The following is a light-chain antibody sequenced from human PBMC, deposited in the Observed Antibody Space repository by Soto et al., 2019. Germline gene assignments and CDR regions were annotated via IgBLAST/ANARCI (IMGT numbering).Light chain of an antibody. V-gene: IGKV1-9*01. J-gene: IGKJ4*01. CDR2: DAS. CDR3: QQLHSYPLA. CDR1: QGISSY. Sequence: DILLTQSPSFLSASVGDRVTITCRASQGISSYLAWYQQKPGKTPKLLIYDASTLQSGVPSSFSGSGSGTEFTRTISSLQPEDFATYYCQQLHSYPLAFGGGTKVEI.